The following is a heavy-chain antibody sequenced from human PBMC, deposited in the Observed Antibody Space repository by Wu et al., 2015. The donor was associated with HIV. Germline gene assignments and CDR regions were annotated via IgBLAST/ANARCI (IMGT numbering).Heavy chain of an antibody. Sequence: QVQLVQSGAEVKKPGSSVKVSCKASGGTFSSYAISWVRQAPGQGLEWMGGIIPIFGTANYAQKFQGRVTITTDESTSTAYMELSSLRSEDTAVYYCARGTAKGIAAAGAFDYVGPRERWSTVSS. J-gene: IGHJ4*01. CDR3: ARGTAKGIAAAGAFDY. V-gene: IGHV1-69*05. CDR1: GGTFSSYA. CDR2: IIPIFGTA. D-gene: IGHD6-13*01.